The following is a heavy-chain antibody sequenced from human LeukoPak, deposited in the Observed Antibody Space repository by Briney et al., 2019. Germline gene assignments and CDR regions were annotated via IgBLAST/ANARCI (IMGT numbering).Heavy chain of an antibody. CDR2: IYYSGST. Sequence: SETLSLTCTVSGGSISSYYWSWIRQPPGKGLEWIGYIYYSGSTNYNPSLKSRVTISVDTSKNQFSLKLSSVTAADTAVYYCARDSGDSSGWYASYYYYMDVWGKGTTVTVSS. CDR1: GGSISSYY. CDR3: ARDSGDSSGWYASYYYYMDV. J-gene: IGHJ6*03. V-gene: IGHV4-59*01. D-gene: IGHD6-19*01.